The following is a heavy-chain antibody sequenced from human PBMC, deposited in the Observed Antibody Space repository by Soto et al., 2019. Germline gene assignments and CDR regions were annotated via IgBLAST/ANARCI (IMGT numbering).Heavy chain of an antibody. J-gene: IGHJ4*02. CDR1: GDSISSNDYY. Sequence: QLQLQESGPRLVKPSETLSLTCAVSGDSISSNDYYWAWLRQPPGEGLEWIGHIVFYGVTYYNPSLNRRLTISKDISNNQFSLMLTYVTAADTAVYYCAKGLVGATRLRQTDSEYWGPGILVTVSS. V-gene: IGHV4-39*07. CDR3: AKGLVGATRLRQTDSEY. D-gene: IGHD1-1*01. CDR2: IVFYGVT.